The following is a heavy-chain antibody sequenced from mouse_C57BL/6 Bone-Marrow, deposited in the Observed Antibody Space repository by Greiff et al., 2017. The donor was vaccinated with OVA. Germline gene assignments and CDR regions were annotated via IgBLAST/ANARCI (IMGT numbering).Heavy chain of an antibody. CDR2: ISYAGSN. V-gene: IGHV3-6*01. Sequence: EVQLQQSGPGLVKPSQSLSLTCSVTGYSITSGYYWNWIRQFPGNKLEWMGYISYAGSNTYNPSLKNRISITRDTSTSQFFMKLNSATTEDTATYYSARRGHLPPRAMDYSGHKTSVTVS. J-gene: IGHJ4*01. CDR3: ARRGHLPPRAMDY. D-gene: IGHD3-3*01. CDR1: GYSITSGYY.